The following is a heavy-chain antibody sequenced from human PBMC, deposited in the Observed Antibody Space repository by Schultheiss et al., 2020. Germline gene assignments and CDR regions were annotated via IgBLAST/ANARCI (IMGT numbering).Heavy chain of an antibody. J-gene: IGHJ4*02. V-gene: IGHV1-46*01. CDR1: GYTFTSYG. D-gene: IGHD3-16*01. CDR3: ARDFIMITFGGPGDY. CDR2: INPSGGST. Sequence: ASVKVSCKASGYTFTSYGLSWVRQAPGQGLEWMGIINPSGGSTSYTQKFQGRVTMTRDTSTSTVYMELSSLRSEDTAVYYCARDFIMITFGGPGDYWGQGTLVTVSS.